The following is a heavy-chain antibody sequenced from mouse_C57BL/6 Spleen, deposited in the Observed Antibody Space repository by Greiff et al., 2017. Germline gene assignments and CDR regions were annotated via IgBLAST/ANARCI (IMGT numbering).Heavy chain of an antibody. D-gene: IGHD2-1*01. J-gene: IGHJ1*03. CDR2: IDPSNSYT. CDR3: TYYGNYGYFDV. Sequence: VQLQQPGAELVMPGASVKLSCKASGYTFTSYWMHWVKQRPGQGLEWIGEIDPSNSYTNYNQKFKGKSTLTVDTSSSTAYMQLSSLTSEDSAVYYCTYYGNYGYFDVWGTGTTVTVSS. V-gene: IGHV1-69*01. CDR1: GYTFTSYW.